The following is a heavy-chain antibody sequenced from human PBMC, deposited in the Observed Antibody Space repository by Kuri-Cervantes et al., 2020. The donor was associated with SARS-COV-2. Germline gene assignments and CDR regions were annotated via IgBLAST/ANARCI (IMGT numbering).Heavy chain of an antibody. CDR1: GFPFSASA. CDR3: TTLIDY. V-gene: IGHV3-73*01. Sequence: GGSLRLSCEVSGFPFSASAIHWVRQGSGKGLEWVGRVRGKANNYATAYAASVKGRFTISRDDSKNMAYLQMNSLKTEDTAVYYCTTLIDYWGQGALVTVSS. CDR2: VRGKANNYAT. J-gene: IGHJ4*02.